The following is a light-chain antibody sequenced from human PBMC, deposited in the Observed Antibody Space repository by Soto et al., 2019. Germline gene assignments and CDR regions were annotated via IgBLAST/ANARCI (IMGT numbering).Light chain of an antibody. J-gene: IGKJ1*01. CDR1: QTVSSNF. V-gene: IGKV3-20*01. CDR2: GAS. CDR3: QQYGSSPDT. Sequence: EMVLPQSPDTLSVSPGERATLSCRASQTVSSNFLAWYQQRPGQAPRLLIYGASSRAAGIPDRFSGSGSGTDFTLTISRXEPEDLALYYCQQYGSSPDTFGQGTKVDIK.